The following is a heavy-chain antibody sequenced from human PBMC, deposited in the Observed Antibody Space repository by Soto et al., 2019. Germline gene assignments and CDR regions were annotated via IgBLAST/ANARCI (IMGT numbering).Heavy chain of an antibody. CDR3: ARARAGITMIVVAPYYYYGMGV. D-gene: IGHD3-22*01. V-gene: IGHV4-30-4*01. CDR2: IYYSGST. J-gene: IGHJ6*02. Sequence: SETLSLTCTVSGGSISSGDYYWSWIRQPPGKGLEWIGYIYYSGSTYYNPSLKSRVTISVDTSKNQFSLKLSSVTAADTAVYYCARARAGITMIVVAPYYYYGMGVWGQGTTVTVSS. CDR1: GGSISSGDYY.